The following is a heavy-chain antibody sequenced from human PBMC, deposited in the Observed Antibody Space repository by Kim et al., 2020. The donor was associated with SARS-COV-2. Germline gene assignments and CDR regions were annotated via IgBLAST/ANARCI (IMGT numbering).Heavy chain of an antibody. J-gene: IGHJ4*02. CDR2: ST. D-gene: IGHD5-12*01. V-gene: IGHV1-46*01. CDR3: ARNVDSGYDN. Sequence: STSYAQKFQGRLTTTRDTSTSTVYMELSSLRSEDTAVYYCARNVDSGYDNWGQGTLVTVSS.